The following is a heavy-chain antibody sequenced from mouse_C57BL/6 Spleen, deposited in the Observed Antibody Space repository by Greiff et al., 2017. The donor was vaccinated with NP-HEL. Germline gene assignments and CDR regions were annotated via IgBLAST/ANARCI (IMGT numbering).Heavy chain of an antibody. D-gene: IGHD2-3*01. CDR1: GFTFSDYG. V-gene: IGHV5-17*01. CDR2: ISSGSSTI. J-gene: IGHJ4*01. CDR3: ARPLYDGYYESAMDY. Sequence: EVHLVASGGGLVKPGGSLKLSCAASGFTFSDYGMHWVRQAPEKGLEWVAYISSGSSTIYYADTVKGRFTSSRDNAKNTRFLQMTSLRSEDTAMYYCARPLYDGYYESAMDYWGQGTSVTVSS.